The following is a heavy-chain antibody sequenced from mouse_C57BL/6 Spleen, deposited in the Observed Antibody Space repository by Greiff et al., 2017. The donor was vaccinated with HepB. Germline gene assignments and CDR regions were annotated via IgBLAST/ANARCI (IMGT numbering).Heavy chain of an antibody. D-gene: IGHD2-3*01. V-gene: IGHV1-80*01. J-gene: IGHJ2*01. Sequence: VQLQQSGAELVKPGASVKISCKASGYAFSSYWMNWVKQRPGKGLEWIGQIYPGDGDTNYNGKFQGKATLTADKSSSTAYMQLSSLTSEDSAVYFCARGGDGYYKGDFDYWGQGTTLTVSS. CDR1: GYAFSSYW. CDR2: IYPGDGDT. CDR3: ARGGDGYYKGDFDY.